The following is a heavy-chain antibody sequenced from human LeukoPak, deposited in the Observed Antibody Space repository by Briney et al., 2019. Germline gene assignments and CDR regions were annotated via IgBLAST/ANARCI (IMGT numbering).Heavy chain of an antibody. D-gene: IGHD5-12*01. V-gene: IGHV1-69*01. CDR1: GGTFSSYA. CDR3: ARDGISGYDGAFDI. J-gene: IGHJ3*02. CDR2: IIPIFGTA. Sequence: GASVTVSCTSSGGTFSSYAISWVRQAPGQGLEWMGGIIPIFGTANYAQKFQGRVTITADESTSTAYMELSSLRSEDTAVYYCARDGISGYDGAFDIWGQGTMVTVSS.